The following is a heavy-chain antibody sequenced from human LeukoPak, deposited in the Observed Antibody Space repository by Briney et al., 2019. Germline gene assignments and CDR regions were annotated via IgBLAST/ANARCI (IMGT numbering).Heavy chain of an antibody. CDR1: GFTFSSYA. CDR2: ISGSGGST. D-gene: IGHD2-15*01. V-gene: IGHV3-23*01. CDR3: ASSSGGSWPHLDY. Sequence: PGGSLRLSCAASGFTFSSYAMSWVRQAPGKGLEWVSAISGSGGSTYYADSVEGRFTISRDNSKNTLYLQVNSLRAEDTAVYYCASSSGGSWPHLDYWGQGTLVTVSS. J-gene: IGHJ4*02.